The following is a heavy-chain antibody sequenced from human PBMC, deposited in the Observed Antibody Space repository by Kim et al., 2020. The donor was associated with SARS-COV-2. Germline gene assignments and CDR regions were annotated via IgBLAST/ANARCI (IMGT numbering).Heavy chain of an antibody. D-gene: IGHD3-10*01. J-gene: IGHJ4*02. CDR2: TYI. V-gene: IGHV3-21*01. CDR3: ARGYGNHLDS. Sequence: TYIRYDYSGKGRFTISRDNAKSALYLQMNGLRVEDTAVYYCARGYGNHLDSWGQGTLVIVSS.